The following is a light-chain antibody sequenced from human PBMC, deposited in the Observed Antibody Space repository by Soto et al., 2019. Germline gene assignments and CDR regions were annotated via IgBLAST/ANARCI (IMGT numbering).Light chain of an antibody. CDR3: QQYNSYST. J-gene: IGKJ1*01. Sequence: DIQITQSPSTLSASARSTATLTSRASQSISSWLAWYQQKPGKAPKLLIYKASSLESGVPSRFSGSGSGTEFTLTISSLKADDFATYYCQQYNSYSTFGKGTKVDIK. CDR2: KAS. V-gene: IGKV1-5*03. CDR1: QSISSW.